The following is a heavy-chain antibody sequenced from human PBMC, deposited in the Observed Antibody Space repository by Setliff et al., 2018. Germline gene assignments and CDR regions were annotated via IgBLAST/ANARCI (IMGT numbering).Heavy chain of an antibody. CDR1: GGSVNSHY. CDR2: IFYSGDT. Sequence: SETLSLTCTVSGGSVNSHYWSWIRQPPGKGLEWIGFIFYSGDTKSNPSLKSRVTMSVDTSKNQFSLRLTSVTAADTAVYYCAGDRTFYGSGTYTRWFDYWGQGTLVTVSS. CDR3: AGDRTFYGSGTYTRWFDY. J-gene: IGHJ4*02. V-gene: IGHV4-59*02. D-gene: IGHD3-10*01.